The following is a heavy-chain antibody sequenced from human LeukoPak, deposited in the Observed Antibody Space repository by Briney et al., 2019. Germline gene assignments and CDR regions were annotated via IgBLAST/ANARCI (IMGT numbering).Heavy chain of an antibody. Sequence: ASVKVSCKASGYTFTGYYMHWVRQAPGQGPGWLGWINPNSGGTNYAQKFQGRVTMTRDNSISTAYMELSRLRSDDTAVYYCASFSRYQLPYYMDVWGKGTTVTVSS. J-gene: IGHJ6*03. V-gene: IGHV1-2*02. CDR1: GYTFTGYY. D-gene: IGHD2-2*01. CDR2: INPNSGGT. CDR3: ASFSRYQLPYYMDV.